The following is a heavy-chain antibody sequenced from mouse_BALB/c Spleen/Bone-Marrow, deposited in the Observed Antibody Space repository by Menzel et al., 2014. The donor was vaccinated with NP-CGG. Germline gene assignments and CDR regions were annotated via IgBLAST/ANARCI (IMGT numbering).Heavy chain of an antibody. Sequence: EVMLVESGGGLVQPGGSLILSCEASGFTFTDFYMNWVRRPPGKALEWLGFIRNKANGYTTEYSASVKGRFTISRDNSQSILYLQMNTLRAEDSATYYCARDVGRLLFDYWGQGTTLTVSS. D-gene: IGHD1-2*01. V-gene: IGHV7-3*02. CDR2: IRNKANGYTT. CDR1: GFTFTDFY. CDR3: ARDVGRLLFDY. J-gene: IGHJ2*01.